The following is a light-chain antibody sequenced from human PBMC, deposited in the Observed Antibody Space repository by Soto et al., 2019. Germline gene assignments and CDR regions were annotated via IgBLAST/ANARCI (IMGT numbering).Light chain of an antibody. CDR3: QQYGGSPPWT. CDR2: DAS. V-gene: IGKV3D-20*01. J-gene: IGKJ1*01. CDR1: QSVNSGF. Sequence: EIVLTQSPATLSLSPGDRATLSCGASQSVNSGFLAWYQQKPGLAPRLLIYDASSRATGIPDRFSGSGSGTDFTLTISGLEPEDFAVYYCQQYGGSPPWTFGQGTKVEIK.